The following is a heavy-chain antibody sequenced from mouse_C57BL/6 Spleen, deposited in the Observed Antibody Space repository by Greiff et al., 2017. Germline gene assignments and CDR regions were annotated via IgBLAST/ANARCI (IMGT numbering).Heavy chain of an antibody. V-gene: IGHV1-82*01. CDR1: GYAFSSSW. CDR3: ARGGFLFDY. CDR2: IYPGDGDT. Sequence: VQGVESGPELVKPGASVKISCKASGYAFSSSWMNWVKQRPGKGLEWIGRIYPGDGDTNYNGKFKGKATLTADKSSSTAYMQLSSLTSEDSAVYFCARGGFLFDYWGQGTTLTVSS. J-gene: IGHJ2*01.